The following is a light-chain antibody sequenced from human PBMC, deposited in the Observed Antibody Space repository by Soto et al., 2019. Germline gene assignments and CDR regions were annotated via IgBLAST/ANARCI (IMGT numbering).Light chain of an antibody. CDR3: QVWDSNTDHVV. V-gene: IGLV3-21*02. J-gene: IGLJ2*01. CDR1: NIGSKT. CDR2: DDA. Sequence: SYELTQPPSVSVAPGQTARITCGGSNIGSKTVHWYQQKPGQAPVLVVYDDADRPSGSPERFSGSNSGNTAALTISRVEAGHEADYYCQVWDSNTDHVVFGGGTKLTVL.